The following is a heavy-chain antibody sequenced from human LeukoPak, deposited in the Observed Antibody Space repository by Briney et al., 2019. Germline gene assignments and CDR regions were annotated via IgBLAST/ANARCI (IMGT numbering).Heavy chain of an antibody. V-gene: IGHV4-4*02. CDR3: ARGGVVVFDE. CDR1: GVSISSIMW. Sequence: SETLSLTCSGFGVSISSIMWWMCVRQPPGKGLEWIGEIYHSGSTNYNPSLKSRVTISVDKSKNQFSLKLSSVTASDSAIYQVARGGVVVFDEWGQGTMVTVSS. D-gene: IGHD2-2*01. J-gene: IGHJ4*01. CDR2: IYHSGST.